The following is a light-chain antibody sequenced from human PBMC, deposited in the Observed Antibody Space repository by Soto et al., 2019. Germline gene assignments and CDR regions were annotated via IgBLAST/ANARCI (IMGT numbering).Light chain of an antibody. V-gene: IGKV3-20*01. Sequence: EMVLTQYPGTKSVSPGERATLSCRACQSVSSSYLAWYQQKPGQAPRLLIYGASSRATGIPDRFSGSGSGTNFTLTISRLEPEDFAVYYCQQYGSSPPGLTFGGGTKVDIK. CDR3: QQYGSSPPGLT. J-gene: IGKJ4*01. CDR1: QSVSSSY. CDR2: GAS.